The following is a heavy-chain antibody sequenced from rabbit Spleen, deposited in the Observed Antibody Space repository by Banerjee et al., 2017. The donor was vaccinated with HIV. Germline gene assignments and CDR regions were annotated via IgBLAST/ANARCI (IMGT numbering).Heavy chain of an antibody. Sequence: QSLEESGGGLVKPGASLTLTCKASGFSFSSGYDMCWVRQAPGKGLEWIACIYGGSSGKSYYASWAKGRFTISKTSSTTVTLQMTSLTAADTATYFCAREVLYAAYAGFGDATIYYFDLWGPGTLVTVS. CDR2: IYGGSSGKS. V-gene: IGHV1S40*01. CDR1: GFSFSSGYD. J-gene: IGHJ4*01. CDR3: AREVLYAAYAGFGDATIYYFDL. D-gene: IGHD6-1*01.